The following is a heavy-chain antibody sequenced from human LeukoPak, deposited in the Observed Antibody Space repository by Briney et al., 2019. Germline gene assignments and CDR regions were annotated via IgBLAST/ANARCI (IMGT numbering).Heavy chain of an antibody. Sequence: GGSLRLSCAASGFTVSSIYMTWVRQAPGKGLEWVSIIYRGGSTYYADSVKGRFAVSRDNSKNTLYLQMNSLTAEDTAVYYCAKGPLIEVAGTTWDYWGQGTLVTVSS. V-gene: IGHV3-53*01. CDR1: GFTVSSIY. CDR3: AKGPLIEVAGTTWDY. CDR2: IYRGGST. D-gene: IGHD5-24*01. J-gene: IGHJ4*02.